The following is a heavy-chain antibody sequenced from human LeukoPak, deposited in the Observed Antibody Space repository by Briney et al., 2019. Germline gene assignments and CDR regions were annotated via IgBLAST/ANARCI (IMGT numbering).Heavy chain of an antibody. Sequence: SETLSLTCAVSGGPISSRSCYWGWIRQPPGKGLEWIGSIYYTGSTYHNPSLKSRVTMSVDTSINQFSLNLNSVTAADTAVYYCAREDDVLADNAFDIWGQGTMVTVSS. V-gene: IGHV4-39*07. J-gene: IGHJ3*02. D-gene: IGHD3-9*01. CDR1: GGPISSRSCY. CDR3: AREDDVLADNAFDI. CDR2: IYYTGST.